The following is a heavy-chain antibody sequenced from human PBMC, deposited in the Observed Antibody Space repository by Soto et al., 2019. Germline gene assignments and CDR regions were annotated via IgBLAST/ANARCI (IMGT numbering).Heavy chain of an antibody. CDR3: ARAVITYDFWSGFFDY. CDR1: GGSISSGDYY. D-gene: IGHD3-3*01. V-gene: IGHV4-30-4*01. CDR2: IYYSGST. Sequence: SETLSLTCTVSGGSISSGDYYWSWIRQPPGKGLEWIGYIYYSGSTYYNPSLKSRVTISVDTSKNQFSLKLSSVTAADTAVYYCARAVITYDFWSGFFDYWGQGTLVTVS. J-gene: IGHJ4*02.